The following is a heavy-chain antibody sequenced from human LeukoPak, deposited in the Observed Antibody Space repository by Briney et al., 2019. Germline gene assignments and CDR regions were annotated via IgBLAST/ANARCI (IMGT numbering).Heavy chain of an antibody. J-gene: IGHJ4*02. CDR1: GFTFDDYT. D-gene: IGHD1-14*01. CDR3: AKDRRNDFDY. CDR2: ISWNSGGI. V-gene: IGHV3-9*01. Sequence: GGSLRLSCAASGFTFDDYTMHWVRQAPGKGLEWVSGISWNSGGIGYADSVKGRFTISRDNAKNSLYLQMNSLRGDDTALYYCAKDRRNDFDYWGQGTLVTASS.